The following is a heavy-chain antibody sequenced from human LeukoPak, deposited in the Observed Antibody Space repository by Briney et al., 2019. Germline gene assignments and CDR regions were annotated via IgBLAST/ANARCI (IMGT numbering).Heavy chain of an antibody. CDR3: VRTAQFGVVEDAFDI. Sequence: GASVKVSCKASGYTFTSYGISWVRQAPGQGLEWMGWITPNSGGTNYAQRFQGRVTMTGDTSTSTAYMELSRLRSDDTAVYYCVRTAQFGVVEDAFDIWGQGTVVSVSS. V-gene: IGHV1-2*02. D-gene: IGHD3-3*01. CDR2: ITPNSGGT. J-gene: IGHJ3*02. CDR1: GYTFTSYG.